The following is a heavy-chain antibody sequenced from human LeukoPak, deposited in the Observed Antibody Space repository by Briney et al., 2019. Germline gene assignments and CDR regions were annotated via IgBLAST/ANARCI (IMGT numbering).Heavy chain of an antibody. CDR3: AKMITVTTRDAFDI. V-gene: IGHV3-48*01. Sequence: GGSLRLSCAVSGFTFNTHSMKWVRQAPGKGLEWIAYISRGIGTIHYADSVKGRFTISRDNSKNTLYLQMNSLRAEDTAVYYCAKMITVTTRDAFDIWGQGTMVTVSS. CDR2: ISRGIGTI. J-gene: IGHJ3*02. D-gene: IGHD4-17*01. CDR1: GFTFNTHS.